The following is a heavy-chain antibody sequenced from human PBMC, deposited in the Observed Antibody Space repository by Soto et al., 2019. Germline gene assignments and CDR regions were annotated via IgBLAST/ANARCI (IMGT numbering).Heavy chain of an antibody. V-gene: IGHV4-61*01. Sequence: PSETLSLNCPVSGGSVSSGSYYGSWIRQPPGKGLEWIGYIYYSGSTNYNPSLKSRVTISVDTSKNQFSLKLSSVTAADTAVYYCATLDIVATTTLHFDYWGQGTLVTVSS. CDR3: ATLDIVATTTLHFDY. CDR1: GGSVSSGSYY. CDR2: IYYSGST. D-gene: IGHD5-12*01. J-gene: IGHJ4*02.